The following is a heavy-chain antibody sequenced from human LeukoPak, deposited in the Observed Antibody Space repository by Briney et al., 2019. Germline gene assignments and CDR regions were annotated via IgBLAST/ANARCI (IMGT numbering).Heavy chain of an antibody. V-gene: IGHV3-23*01. Sequence: PGGSLRLSCAASGFTFSTFAMSWVRQAPGKGLEWVSGISGSGGSTYYGDSVKGRFTISRDNSKNTLYLQMNSLRAEDTAVYYCAKTAYDFWGGYLPFQHWGQGTLVTVSS. CDR2: ISGSGGST. CDR1: GFTFSTFA. CDR3: AKTAYDFWGGYLPFQH. J-gene: IGHJ1*01. D-gene: IGHD3-3*01.